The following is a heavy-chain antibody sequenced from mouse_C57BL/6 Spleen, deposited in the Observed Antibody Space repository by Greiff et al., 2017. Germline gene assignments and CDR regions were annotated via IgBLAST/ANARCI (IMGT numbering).Heavy chain of an antibody. CDR1: GYTFTSYW. J-gene: IGHJ2*01. V-gene: IGHV1-64*01. CDR3: TRDTTVVADY. CDR2: IHPNSGST. Sequence: QVQLQQPGAELVKPGASVKLSCKASGYTFTSYWMHWVKQRPGQGLEWIGMIHPNSGSTNYNEKFKSKATLTVDKSSSTAYMQLSSLTSEDSAVYYCTRDTTVVADYWGQGTTLTVSS. D-gene: IGHD1-1*01.